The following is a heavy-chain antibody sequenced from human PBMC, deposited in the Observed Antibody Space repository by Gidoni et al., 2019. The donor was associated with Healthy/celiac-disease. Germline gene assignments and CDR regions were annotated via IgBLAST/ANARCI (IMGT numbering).Heavy chain of an antibody. CDR1: GFTFSSYA. CDR3: VKDPLTYDFWSGYFDY. D-gene: IGHD3-3*01. Sequence: EVQLVESGGGLVQPGGSLRLSCSASGFTFSSYAMHWVRQAPGKGLEYVSAISSNGGSTYYADSVKGRFTISRDNSKNTLYLQMSSLRAEDTAVYYCVKDPLTYDFWSGYFDYWGQGTLVTVSS. CDR2: ISSNGGST. J-gene: IGHJ4*02. V-gene: IGHV3-64D*06.